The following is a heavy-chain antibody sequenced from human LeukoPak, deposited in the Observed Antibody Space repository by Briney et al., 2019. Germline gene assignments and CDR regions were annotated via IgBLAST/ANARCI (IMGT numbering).Heavy chain of an antibody. Sequence: VASVTVSYKASGGTFNNYAISWVGQAPGQGLEWMGGIIPIFGTANYAQKFQGRVTITTDESTSIAYMELSSLRSEDTAVHYCARAEGYRNWFDPWGQGTLVTVSS. CDR2: IIPIFGTA. D-gene: IGHD2-15*01. CDR3: ARAEGYRNWFDP. CDR1: GGTFNNYA. J-gene: IGHJ5*02. V-gene: IGHV1-69*05.